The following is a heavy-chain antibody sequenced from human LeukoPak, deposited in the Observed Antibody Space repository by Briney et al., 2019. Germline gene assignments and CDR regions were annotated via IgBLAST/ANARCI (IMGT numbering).Heavy chain of an antibody. J-gene: IGHJ4*02. D-gene: IGHD5-24*01. CDR1: GYSISSGYY. CDR2: IYHSGST. CDR3: ARGDGYNY. V-gene: IGHV4-38-2*02. Sequence: SETLSLTCTVSGYSISSGYYWGWIRQPPGKGLEWIGNIYHSGSTYYNPSLKSRVTISVDTSKNQFSLKLSSVTAADTAVYCCARGDGYNYWDQGTLVTVSS.